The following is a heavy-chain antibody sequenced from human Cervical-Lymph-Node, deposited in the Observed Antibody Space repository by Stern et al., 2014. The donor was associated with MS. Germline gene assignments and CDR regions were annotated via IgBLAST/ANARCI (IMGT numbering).Heavy chain of an antibody. CDR2: VYYSGST. Sequence: QLQLQESGPGLVKPSQTLSLTCTVSGVSISSGGYYWSWIRQHPGKGLVWIGYVYYSGSTYYNPSLKSPVTISLDTSKNQFSLKLSSVTAADTAVYYCAVLGVIYGWDYFDYWGQGTQVTVSS. V-gene: IGHV4-31*01. J-gene: IGHJ4*02. CDR1: GVSISSGGYY. D-gene: IGHD3-22*01. CDR3: AVLGVIYGWDYFDY.